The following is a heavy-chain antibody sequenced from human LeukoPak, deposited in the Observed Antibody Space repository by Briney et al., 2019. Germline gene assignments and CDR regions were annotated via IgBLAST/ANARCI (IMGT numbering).Heavy chain of an antibody. D-gene: IGHD5-24*01. CDR2: IKQDGSEK. J-gene: IGHJ3*02. Sequence: GGSLRLSCTASGFTFGDYAMSWVRQAPGKGLEWVAKIKQDGSEKYSVDSVKGRFTISRDNAKNSLYLEMNSLRAEDTAVYYCARDKESLDAFDIWGQGTVVTVSS. V-gene: IGHV3-7*05. CDR1: GFTFGDYA. CDR3: ARDKESLDAFDI.